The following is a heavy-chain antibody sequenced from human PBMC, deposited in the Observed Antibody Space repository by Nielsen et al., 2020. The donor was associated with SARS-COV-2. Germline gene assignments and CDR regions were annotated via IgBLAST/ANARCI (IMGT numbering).Heavy chain of an antibody. Sequence: SETLSLTCTVSGGSISSGGYYWSWIRQHPGKGLEWIRYIYYSGSSYYNPSLKSRVTISVDTSKNQFSLKLSSVTAADTAVYYCARRSYYYDSSGLKGGMDVWGQGTTVTSP. V-gene: IGHV4-31*03. CDR3: ARRSYYYDSSGLKGGMDV. D-gene: IGHD3-22*01. CDR1: GGSISSGGYY. J-gene: IGHJ6*02. CDR2: IYYSGSS.